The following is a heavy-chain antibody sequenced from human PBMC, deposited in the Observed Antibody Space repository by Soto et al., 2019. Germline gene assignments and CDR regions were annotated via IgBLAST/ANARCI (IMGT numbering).Heavy chain of an antibody. Sequence: APVKVSCKASGYTFTSYYMHWVRQAPGQGLEWMGIINPSGGSTSYAQKFQGRVTMTRDTSTSTVYMELSSLRSEDTAVYYCARAPGIAVAGTRLYAFDICGEGTMVT. CDR1: GYTFTSYY. V-gene: IGHV1-46*03. CDR2: INPSGGST. CDR3: ARAPGIAVAGTRLYAFDI. J-gene: IGHJ3*02. D-gene: IGHD6-19*01.